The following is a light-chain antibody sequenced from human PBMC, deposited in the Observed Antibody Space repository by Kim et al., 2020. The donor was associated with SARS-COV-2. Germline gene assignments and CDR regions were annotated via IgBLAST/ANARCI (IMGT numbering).Light chain of an antibody. J-gene: IGLJ3*02. Sequence: NFMLTQPRSVSGSPGKTVTISCTRSTGSITTNYVQWYLQRPGSAPTIVIFDDDQRPSGVSDRLSGSIDTSSNSASLTISGLTIDDEADYYSQSYDTNVWVFGGGTQLTVL. CDR3: QSYDTNVWV. V-gene: IGLV6-57*04. CDR1: TGSITTNY. CDR2: DDD.